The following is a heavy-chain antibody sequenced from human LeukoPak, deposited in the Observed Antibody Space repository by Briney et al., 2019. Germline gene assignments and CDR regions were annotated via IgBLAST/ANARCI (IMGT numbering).Heavy chain of an antibody. D-gene: IGHD3-22*01. V-gene: IGHV3-30-3*01. J-gene: IGHJ4*02. CDR1: GFTFSSYA. CDR2: ISYDGSNK. Sequence: QRWGFLRLSCAASGFTFSSYAMHWVRQAPGKGLEWVAVISYDGSNKYYADSVKGRFTISRDNSKNTLYLQMNSLRAEDTAVYYCARVWYDSSGPFDYWGQGTLVTVSS. CDR3: ARVWYDSSGPFDY.